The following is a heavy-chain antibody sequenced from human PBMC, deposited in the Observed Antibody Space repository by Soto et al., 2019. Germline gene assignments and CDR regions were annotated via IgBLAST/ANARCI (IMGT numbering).Heavy chain of an antibody. CDR1: GGSISSGGYY. V-gene: IGHV4-31*03. CDR3: ARVGLDRPVTTFDY. CDR2: IYYRGST. Sequence: QVQLQESGPGLVKPSQTLSLTCTVSGGSISSGGYYWSWIRQHPGKGLEWIGYIYYRGSTYYNPSLKSRVTISVDTSKNQFSLKLSSVTAADTAVYYCARVGLDRPVTTFDYWGQGTLVTVSS. D-gene: IGHD4-17*01. J-gene: IGHJ4*02.